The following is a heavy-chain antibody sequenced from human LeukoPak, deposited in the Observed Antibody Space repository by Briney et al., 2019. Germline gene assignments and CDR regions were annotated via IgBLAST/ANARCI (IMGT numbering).Heavy chain of an antibody. J-gene: IGHJ4*02. D-gene: IGHD3-22*01. V-gene: IGHV1-3*01. CDR1: GYTFTSYA. CDR3: ARDSNYYDSSGYYNY. CDR2: INAGNGNT. Sequence: ASVKVSCKASGYTFTSYAMHWVRQAPGQRLEWMGWINAGNGNTKYSQKFQGRVTITRDTSASTAYMELSSLRSEDTAVYYCARDSNYYDSSGYYNYWGQGTLVTVSS.